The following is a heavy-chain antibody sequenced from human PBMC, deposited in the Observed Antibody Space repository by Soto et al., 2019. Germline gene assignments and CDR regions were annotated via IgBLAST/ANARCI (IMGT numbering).Heavy chain of an antibody. D-gene: IGHD3-3*01. CDR2: ISSNGGST. CDR3: VKGRDYDFWSGPFDI. CDR1: GFTFSSYA. J-gene: IGHJ3*02. Sequence: QPGGSLRLSCSASGFTFSSYAMHWVRQAPGKGLEYVSAISSNGGSTYYADSVKGRFTISRDNSKNTLYLQMSSLRAEDTAVYYCVKGRDYDFWSGPFDIWGQGTMVTVSS. V-gene: IGHV3-64D*06.